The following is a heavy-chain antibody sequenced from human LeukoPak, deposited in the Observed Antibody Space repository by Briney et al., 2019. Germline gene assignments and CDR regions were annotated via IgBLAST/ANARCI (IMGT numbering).Heavy chain of an antibody. J-gene: IGHJ4*02. V-gene: IGHV3-48*02. CDR1: GFXFSSYS. CDR3: ARDGRPFDY. CDR2: ISSISSTI. Sequence: GGSLRLSCAASGFXFSSYSISWARQAPGKGLEWLAFISSISSTIYYADSVKGRFTVSRDNAKNSLYLQMNSLRDEDTAVYYCARDGRPFDYWGQGTLVTVSS.